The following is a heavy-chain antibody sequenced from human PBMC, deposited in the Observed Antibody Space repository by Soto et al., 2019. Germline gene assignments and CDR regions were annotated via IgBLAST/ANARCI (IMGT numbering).Heavy chain of an antibody. V-gene: IGHV5-51*01. CDR3: ARIANEGPNX. J-gene: IGHJ4*02. Sequence: GESLKISCKGSGYSFTSYWIGWVRQMPGKGLEWMGIIYPGDSDTRYIPSFQGQVTISAYKSISTYYLQWSRLKASDTAMQYCARIANEGPNXWGQGTLVTVSX. D-gene: IGHD2-8*01. CDR1: GYSFTSYW. CDR2: IYPGDSDT.